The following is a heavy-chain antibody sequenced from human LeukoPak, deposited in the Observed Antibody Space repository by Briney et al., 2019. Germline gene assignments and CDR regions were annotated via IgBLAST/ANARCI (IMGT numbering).Heavy chain of an antibody. V-gene: IGHV3-23*01. J-gene: IGHJ3*02. Sequence: GGSLRLSCAASGFTFRRYAMRWVRQPPGKGREGGSAISRSGGSTYYEGSAKGQFPISRENSKTQLTLQMKSLRAEDTAVYYCARDVAAAGTRGSAFDIWGQGTMVTVSS. CDR1: GFTFRRYA. CDR2: ISRSGGST. CDR3: ARDVAAAGTRGSAFDI. D-gene: IGHD6-13*01.